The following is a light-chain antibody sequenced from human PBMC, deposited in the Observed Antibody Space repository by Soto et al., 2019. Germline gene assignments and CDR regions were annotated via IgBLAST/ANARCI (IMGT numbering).Light chain of an antibody. CDR1: HSVDIY. Sequence: EVVLTQSPDTLSLSPGERATLSCRTSHSVDIYLAWYQQNPGQAPRLLIYDSYNRVTGIPNRFSGSGSGTDFALTISSLEPEDSAGYYCQQRTYCPTITFGGGTKVEIK. V-gene: IGKV3-11*01. J-gene: IGKJ4*01. CDR2: DSY. CDR3: QQRTYCPTIT.